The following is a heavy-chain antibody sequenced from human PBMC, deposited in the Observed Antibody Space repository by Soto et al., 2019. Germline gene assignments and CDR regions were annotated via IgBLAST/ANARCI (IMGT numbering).Heavy chain of an antibody. J-gene: IGHJ3*02. CDR2: ISGSGGST. V-gene: IGHV3-23*01. D-gene: IGHD6-13*01. CDR3: AKGYWLDALDI. Sequence: PGGSLSLSCAAAGFTFSSYAMSWVRQAPGKGLEWVSAISGSGGSTYYTDSVKGRFTISRDNSENTLYLQMNSLRAEDTAIYYCAKGYWLDALDIWGQGTMVTVSS. CDR1: GFTFSSYA.